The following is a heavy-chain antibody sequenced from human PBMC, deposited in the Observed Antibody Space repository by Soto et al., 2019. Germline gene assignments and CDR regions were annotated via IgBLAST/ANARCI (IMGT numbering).Heavy chain of an antibody. CDR3: ARAAFYYNVGGSYQDYFVDY. J-gene: IGHJ4*02. D-gene: IGHD3-22*01. Sequence: VSGPTLVNPTQTLTLTCAFSGFSLSTDGMCVSWIRQPPGKALEWLALIDWEDDKYYNASLKTRLTISKDTSKSQVVLTMNNMDPEDTASYYCARAAFYYNVGGSYQDYFVDYWGQGTLVTVSS. V-gene: IGHV2-70*01. CDR2: IDWEDDK. CDR1: GFSLSTDGMC.